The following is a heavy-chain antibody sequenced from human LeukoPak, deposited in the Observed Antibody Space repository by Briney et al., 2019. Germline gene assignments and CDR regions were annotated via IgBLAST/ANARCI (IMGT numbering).Heavy chain of an antibody. CDR2: IYHSGST. J-gene: IGHJ3*02. CDR3: ARGGRADAFDI. V-gene: IGHV4-30-2*01. CDR1: GGSISSGGYS. Sequence: SETLSLTCAVSGGSISSGGYSWSWIRQPPGKGLEWIGYIYHSGSTYYNPSLKSRVTISVDRSKNQFSLKLCSVTAADTAVYYCARGGRADAFDIWGQGTMVTVSS.